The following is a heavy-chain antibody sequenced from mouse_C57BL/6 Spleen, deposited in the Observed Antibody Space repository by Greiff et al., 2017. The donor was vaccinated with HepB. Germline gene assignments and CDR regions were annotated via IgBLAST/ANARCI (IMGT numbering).Heavy chain of an antibody. CDR3: ARSDYYGFYAMDY. J-gene: IGHJ4*01. V-gene: IGHV1-69*01. D-gene: IGHD1-2*01. CDR2: IDPSDSYT. Sequence: VQLQQSGAELVMPGASVKLSCKASGYTFTSYWMHWVKQRPGQGLEWIGEIDPSDSYTNYNQKFKGKSTLTVDKSSSTAYMQLSSLTSEDSAVYYCARSDYYGFYAMDYWGQGTSVTVSS. CDR1: GYTFTSYW.